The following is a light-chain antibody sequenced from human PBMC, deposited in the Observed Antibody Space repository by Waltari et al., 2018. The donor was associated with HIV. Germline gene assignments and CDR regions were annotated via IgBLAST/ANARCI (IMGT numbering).Light chain of an antibody. V-gene: IGKV3-15*01. J-gene: IGKJ3*01. Sequence: ESLMAQSPDTLSLSPGERATLPCRASQNVSSHLAWYQQRPGQTPRLLMYEASTRATDVPVRFSGSGSGSEFYLTISSLQSEDIGVYFCQQYSEWPLTFGPGTRLNIK. CDR3: QQYSEWPLT. CDR1: QNVSSH. CDR2: EAS.